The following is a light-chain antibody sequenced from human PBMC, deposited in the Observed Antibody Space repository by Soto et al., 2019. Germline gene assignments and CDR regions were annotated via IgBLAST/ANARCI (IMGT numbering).Light chain of an antibody. J-gene: IGKJ2*01. CDR1: QSISSW. V-gene: IGKV1-5*03. CDR3: QQYNHWYT. Sequence: DIQMTQSPSTLSVSVGDRVTITCRASQSISSWLAWYQQNPGKAPKLLIYKASSLQRGVPSRFSGSGSGTEFTLTISSLQPDDFATYYCQQYNHWYTFGQGTKLEIK. CDR2: KAS.